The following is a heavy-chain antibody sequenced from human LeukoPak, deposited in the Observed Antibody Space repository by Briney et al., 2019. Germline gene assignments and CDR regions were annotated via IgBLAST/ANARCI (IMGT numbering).Heavy chain of an antibody. D-gene: IGHD4-23*01. V-gene: IGHV4-59*01. CDR2: IHYSGST. CDR3: ARDWGATVVNYGMDV. J-gene: IGHJ6*02. Sequence: SETLSLTCTVSGGSISNYYWSWIRQPPGKGLEWIGYIHYSGSTNYNPSLKSRVTVSVDTSKNQLSLKLTSMTAADAADYDCARDWGATVVNYGMDVWGQGTTVTVSS. CDR1: GGSISNYY.